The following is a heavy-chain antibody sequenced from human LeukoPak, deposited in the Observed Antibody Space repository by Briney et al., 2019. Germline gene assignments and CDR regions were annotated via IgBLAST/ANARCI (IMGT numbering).Heavy chain of an antibody. CDR2: ISYDGSNK. V-gene: IGHV3-30*03. CDR1: GFTFSSYG. Sequence: GGSLRLSCAASGFTFSSYGMHWVRQAPGKGLEWVAVISYDGSNKYYADSVKGRFTISRDNSKNTLYLQMNSLRAEDTAVYYCARLLIVVVPRRVAFDIWGQGTMVTVSS. J-gene: IGHJ3*02. CDR3: ARLLIVVVPRRVAFDI. D-gene: IGHD2-21*01.